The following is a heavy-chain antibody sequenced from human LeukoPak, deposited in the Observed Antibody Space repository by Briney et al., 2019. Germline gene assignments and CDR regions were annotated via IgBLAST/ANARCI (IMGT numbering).Heavy chain of an antibody. Sequence: GGSLRLSCAASGFTLSSYSMNWVRQAPGKGLEWVSSISSSSSYIYYADSVKGRFTISRDNAKNSLYLQMNSLRAEDTAVYYCARPVDTAMELDYWGQGTLVTVSS. CDR2: ISSSSSYI. D-gene: IGHD5-18*01. CDR3: ARPVDTAMELDY. V-gene: IGHV3-21*01. CDR1: GFTLSSYS. J-gene: IGHJ4*02.